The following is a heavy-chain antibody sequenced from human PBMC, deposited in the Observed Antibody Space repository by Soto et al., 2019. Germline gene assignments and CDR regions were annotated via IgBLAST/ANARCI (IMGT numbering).Heavy chain of an antibody. V-gene: IGHV3-53*01. CDR1: GFTVSSNY. J-gene: IGHJ6*01. CDR3: ARASELPNYYGMDV. D-gene: IGHD1-26*01. CDR2: IYSGGST. Sequence: EVQLVESGGGLIQPGGSLRLSCAASGFTVSSNYMSWVRQAPGKGLEWVSVIYSGGSTYYADSVKGRFTISRDNSKNTVHLQMNSLRAEDTAVYYWARASELPNYYGMDVWGQGTTVTVSS.